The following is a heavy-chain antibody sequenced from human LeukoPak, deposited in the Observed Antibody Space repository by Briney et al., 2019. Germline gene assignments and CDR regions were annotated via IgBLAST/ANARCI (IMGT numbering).Heavy chain of an antibody. CDR2: ISSSSSYI. V-gene: IGHV3-21*01. J-gene: IGHJ4*02. CDR3: ARGSYGDYERAFDY. D-gene: IGHD4-17*01. CDR1: GFTFDDYG. Sequence: GGSLRLSCAASGFTFDDYGTHWVRQAPGKGLEWVSSISSSSSYIYYADSVKGRFTISRDNAKNSLYLQMNSLRAEDTAVYYCARGSYGDYERAFDYWGQGTLVTVSS.